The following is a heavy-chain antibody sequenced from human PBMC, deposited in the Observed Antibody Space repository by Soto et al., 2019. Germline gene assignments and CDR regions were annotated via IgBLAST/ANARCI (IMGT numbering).Heavy chain of an antibody. Sequence: PSETLSLTCTVSGGSISSGDYYWSWIRQPPGKGLEWIGYIYYSGSTYYNPSLKSRVTISVDTSKNQFSLKLSSVTAADTAVYYCARGIVVVVAANDQRHDWFDPWGQGTLVTAPQ. CDR2: IYYSGST. J-gene: IGHJ5*02. V-gene: IGHV4-30-4*01. CDR1: GGSISSGDYY. CDR3: ARGIVVVVAANDQRHDWFDP. D-gene: IGHD2-15*01.